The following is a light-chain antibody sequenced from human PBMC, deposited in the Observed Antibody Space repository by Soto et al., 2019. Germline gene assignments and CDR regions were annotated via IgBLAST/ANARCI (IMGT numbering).Light chain of an antibody. Sequence: QSVLTQPPSASGTPGQRVTISCSGSNSNIGSNTVNWFQQFPGTAPKLLIHTNNQRPSGVPDRFSGSKSATSASLAISGVQSEDEAVYYCAAWDDSLRGPVFGGGTQLTVL. J-gene: IGLJ2*01. CDR2: TNN. CDR3: AAWDDSLRGPV. V-gene: IGLV1-44*01. CDR1: NSNIGSNT.